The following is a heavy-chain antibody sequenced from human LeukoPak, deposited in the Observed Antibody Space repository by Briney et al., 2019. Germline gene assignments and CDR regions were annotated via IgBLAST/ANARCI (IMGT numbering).Heavy chain of an antibody. V-gene: IGHV4-4*07. D-gene: IGHD4-17*01. CDR3: ARAYPVDGDYEYYYYGMDV. CDR2: IYTSGST. J-gene: IGHJ6*02. CDR1: GGSISSYY. Sequence: SETLSLTCIVPGGSISSYYWSWIRQPAGKGLEWIGRIYTSGSTNYNPSLKSRVTMSVDTSKNQFSLKLSSVTAADTAVYYCARAYPVDGDYEYYYYGMDVWGQGTTVTVSS.